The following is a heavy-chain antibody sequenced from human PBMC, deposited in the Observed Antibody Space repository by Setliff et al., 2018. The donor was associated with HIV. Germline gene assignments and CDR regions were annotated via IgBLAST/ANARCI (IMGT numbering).Heavy chain of an antibody. CDR2: IYHSEYT. V-gene: IGHV4-4*02. J-gene: IGHJ6*02. Sequence: SETLSLTCAVSGGSISSDNWWTWVRQPPGKGLEWIGEIYHSEYTNYNASLKSRVSMSVDKSKNQFSLKLTSVTAADTAVYYCARGHCSGTNCYGVDYYGMDVWGQGTTFTVSS. CDR1: GGSISSDNW. D-gene: IGHD2-2*01. CDR3: ARGHCSGTNCYGVDYYGMDV.